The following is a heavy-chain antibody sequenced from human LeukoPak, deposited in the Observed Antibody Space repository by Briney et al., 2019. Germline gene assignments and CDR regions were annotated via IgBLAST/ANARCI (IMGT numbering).Heavy chain of an antibody. J-gene: IGHJ4*02. D-gene: IGHD1-26*01. CDR3: ARGDGGTYVDY. CDR2: INAGNGNT. V-gene: IGHV1-3*01. Sequence: WMGWINAGNGNTKYSQKFQGRLSINRDTSASTAYMELSSLTSEDTAVYYCARGDGGTYVDYWGQGTLVTVSS.